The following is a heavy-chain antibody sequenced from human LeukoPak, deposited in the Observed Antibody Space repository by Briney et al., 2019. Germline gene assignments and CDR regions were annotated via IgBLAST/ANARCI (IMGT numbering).Heavy chain of an antibody. CDR2: ISYDGSNK. CDR1: GFTFSSYG. J-gene: IGHJ6*03. D-gene: IGHD2-2*01. CDR3: ANGSRGYYYYYMDV. Sequence: PGRSLRLSCAASGFTFSSYGMHWVRQAPGKGLEWVAVISYDGSNKYYADSVKGRFTISRDNSKNTLYLQMNSLRAEDTAVYYCANGSRGYYYYYMDVCGKGTTVTVSS. V-gene: IGHV3-30*18.